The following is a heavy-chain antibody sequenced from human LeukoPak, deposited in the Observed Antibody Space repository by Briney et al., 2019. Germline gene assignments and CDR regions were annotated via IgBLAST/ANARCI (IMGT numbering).Heavy chain of an antibody. CDR3: AKAPQDTTLDY. J-gene: IGHJ4*02. Sequence: GGSLRLSCSASGFTFSSYALSWVSRAPGEGLEWVSAISGSGGSTHYADSVKGRFTISRDNSKNTLYLQMNSLRAEDTAVYYCAKAPQDTTLDYWGQGTLVTVSS. CDR1: GFTFSSYA. CDR2: ISGSGGST. V-gene: IGHV3-23*01.